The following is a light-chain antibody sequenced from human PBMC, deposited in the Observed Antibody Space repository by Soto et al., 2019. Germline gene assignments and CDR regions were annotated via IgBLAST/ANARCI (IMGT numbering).Light chain of an antibody. J-gene: IGLJ1*01. Sequence: QPVLTQSPSASASLGASVKLTCTLSSGHSSYAIAWHQQQPEKGPRYLMKLNNDGSHSKGDGIPDRFSGSSSGAERYLTISSLHSEDDADYYCQTWGTGPFVFGTGTKVTVL. V-gene: IGLV4-69*01. CDR1: SGHSSYA. CDR3: QTWGTGPFV. CDR2: LNNDGSH.